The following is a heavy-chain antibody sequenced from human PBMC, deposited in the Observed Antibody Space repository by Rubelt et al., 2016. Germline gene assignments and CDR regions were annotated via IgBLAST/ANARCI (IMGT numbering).Heavy chain of an antibody. Sequence: GRSLRLSCAPSGFIFSNYAMHWVRQAPGKGLEWVALISYDGSNKYYADFVKGRFTISRDNAKNSLYLQMNSLRAEDTAVYHCARDVSSNYAYDHWGQGTLVTVSS. J-gene: IGHJ4*02. CDR1: GFIFSNYA. V-gene: IGHV3-30*12. D-gene: IGHD4-11*01. CDR3: ARDVSSNYAYDH. CDR2: ISYDGSNK.